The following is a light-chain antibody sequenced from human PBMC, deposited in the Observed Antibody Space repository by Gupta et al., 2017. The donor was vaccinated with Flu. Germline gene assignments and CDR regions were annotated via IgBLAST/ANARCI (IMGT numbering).Light chain of an antibody. V-gene: IGLV3-21*03. CDR3: QVWDSSSNVV. CDR2: YDS. Sequence: PGKTARLTCGGNNIETKSVQWYQQKPGQAPLLVVYYDSDRPSGIPERFSGSNSGNTATLTIARVEVGDEADYYCQVWDSSSNVVFGGGTKLTGL. J-gene: IGLJ2*01. CDR1: NIETKS.